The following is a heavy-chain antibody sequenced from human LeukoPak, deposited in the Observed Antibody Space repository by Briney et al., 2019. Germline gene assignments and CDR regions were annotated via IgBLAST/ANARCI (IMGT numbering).Heavy chain of an antibody. Sequence: SETLSLTCTVSGGSISGYYWSWIRQPAGKGLEWIGRSYVSGRTIYNPSLKSRVTMSIDTSKNQFSLNLNSVTAADTAVYYCARGIVPPPDLDYWGQGTLVTVSS. CDR1: GGSISGYY. D-gene: IGHD6-6*01. CDR3: ARGIVPPPDLDY. V-gene: IGHV4-4*07. J-gene: IGHJ4*02. CDR2: SYVSGRT.